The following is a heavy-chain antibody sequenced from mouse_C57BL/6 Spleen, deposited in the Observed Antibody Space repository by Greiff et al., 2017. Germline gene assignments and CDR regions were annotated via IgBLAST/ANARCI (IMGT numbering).Heavy chain of an antibody. Sequence: EVQRVESGGGLVKPGGSLKLSCAASGFTFSDYGMHWVRQAPEKGLEWVAYISSGSSTIYYADTVKGRFTISRDNAKNTLFLQRTSLRSEDTAMYYCLAWFAYWGQGTLVTVSA. CDR1: GFTFSDYG. J-gene: IGHJ3*01. V-gene: IGHV5-17*01. CDR2: ISSGSSTI. CDR3: LAWFAY.